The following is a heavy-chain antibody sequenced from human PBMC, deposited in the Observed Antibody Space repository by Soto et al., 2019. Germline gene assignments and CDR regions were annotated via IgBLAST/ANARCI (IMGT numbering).Heavy chain of an antibody. CDR2: ISYDGSNK. D-gene: IGHD4-4*01. CDR1: GFTFSSYG. J-gene: IGHJ6*03. CDR3: AKEAYRNYGSGYYYYYMDV. Sequence: QVQLVESGGGVVQPGRSLRLSCAASGFTFSSYGMHWVRQAPGKGLEWVAVISYDGSNKYYADSVKGRCTISIDNSKNTMYLQMNNLRAEDTAVYYYAKEAYRNYGSGYYYYYMDVWGKGTTVTVSS. V-gene: IGHV3-30*18.